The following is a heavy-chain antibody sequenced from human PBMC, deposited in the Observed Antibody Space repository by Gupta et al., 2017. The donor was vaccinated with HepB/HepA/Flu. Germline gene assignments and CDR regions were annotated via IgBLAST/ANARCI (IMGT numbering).Heavy chain of an antibody. J-gene: IGHJ4*02. Sequence: EVQLLESGGGLVQPGGSLRLSCAASGFTFSSYAMSWVRQAPGKGLEWVSAISGSGGSTYYADSVKGRFTISRDNSKNTLYLQMNSLRAEDTAVYYCAKNGASYEDYANAFGFDYWGQGTLVTVSS. D-gene: IGHD3-16*01. V-gene: IGHV3-23*01. CDR1: GFTFSSYA. CDR3: AKNGASYEDYANAFGFDY. CDR2: ISGSGGST.